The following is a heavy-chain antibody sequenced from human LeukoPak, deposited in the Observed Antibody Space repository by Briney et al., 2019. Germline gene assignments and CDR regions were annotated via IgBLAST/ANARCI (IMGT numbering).Heavy chain of an antibody. CDR1: GGSISSYY. V-gene: IGHV4-59*01. Sequence: SETLSLTCTVSGGSISSYYWSWIRQPPGKGLEWIGYIYYSGSTNYNPPFKSRVTISVDTSKNQFSLKLSSVTAADTAVYYCARFGGSSGCPIWGQGTMVTVSS. CDR3: ARFGGSSGCPI. J-gene: IGHJ3*02. CDR2: IYYSGST. D-gene: IGHD6-19*01.